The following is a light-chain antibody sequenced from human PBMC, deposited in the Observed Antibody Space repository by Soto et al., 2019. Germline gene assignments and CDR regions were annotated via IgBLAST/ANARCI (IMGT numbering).Light chain of an antibody. CDR3: QHYITSLTT. V-gene: IGKV3-20*01. J-gene: IGKJ1*01. CDR1: QSISSSY. CDR2: GSS. Sequence: EIVLTQSPGTLSLSPGERATRSCRAGQSISSSYLAWYQQKPGQAPRLLIYGSSSRATGTPDRFIGSGSGTDFTLTISRLEPEDFAVYYCQHYITSLTTFGQGTKVDIK.